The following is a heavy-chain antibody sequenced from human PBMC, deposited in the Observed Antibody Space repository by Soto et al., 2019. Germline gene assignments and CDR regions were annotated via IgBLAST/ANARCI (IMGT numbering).Heavy chain of an antibody. J-gene: IGHJ6*02. V-gene: IGHV3-53*01. CDR2: IYSGGST. CDR1: GFTVSSNY. CDR3: ARDPVAAAGYQYYYYGMDV. Sequence: PSETVSLTCTVSGFTVSSNYMSWVRQAPGKGLEWVSVIYSGGSTYYADSVKGRFTISRDNSKNTLYLQMNSLRAEDTAVYYCARDPVAAAGYQYYYYGMDVWGQGTTVTVSS. D-gene: IGHD6-13*01.